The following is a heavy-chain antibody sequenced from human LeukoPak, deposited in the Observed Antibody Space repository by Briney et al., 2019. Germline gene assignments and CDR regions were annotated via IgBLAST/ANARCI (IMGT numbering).Heavy chain of an antibody. CDR3: AKDSYVSGRPLHTFDV. Sequence: PGGSLRLSCAASGFTFAIHARTWVRQPQGKGLEWGSGISGDGASTHYAEPVQGQFTTSRDNSQTTLFLQMNSLRVEDTAIYYCAKDSYVSGRPLHTFDVWGQGTMVTVSS. V-gene: IGHV3-23*01. D-gene: IGHD3-10*01. CDR2: ISGDGAST. J-gene: IGHJ3*01. CDR1: GFTFAIHA.